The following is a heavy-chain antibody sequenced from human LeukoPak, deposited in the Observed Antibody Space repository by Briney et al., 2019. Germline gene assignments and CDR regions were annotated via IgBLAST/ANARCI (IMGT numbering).Heavy chain of an antibody. J-gene: IGHJ4*02. Sequence: GGSLRLSCAASGFTFSTYAMHWVRQAPGKGLEWVAVISNDGSNKYYADAVKGRFTISRDSSKNTMYLQMNSLRAEDTAVYYCAKSGLVWGSYRYYFDYWGQGTLVTVSS. V-gene: IGHV3-30*18. CDR3: AKSGLVWGSYRYYFDY. CDR1: GFTFSTYA. CDR2: ISNDGSNK. D-gene: IGHD3-16*02.